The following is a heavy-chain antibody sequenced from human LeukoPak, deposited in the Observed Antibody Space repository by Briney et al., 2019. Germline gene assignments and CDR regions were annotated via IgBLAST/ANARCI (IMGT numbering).Heavy chain of an antibody. CDR2: ISYDGSNK. CDR1: GFTFSSYA. CDR3: ARDRHVTTVTTFFGS. D-gene: IGHD4-17*01. V-gene: IGHV3-30-3*01. Sequence: GGSLRLSCAASGFTFSSYAMHWVRQAPGKGLEWVAVISYDGSNKYYADSVKGRFTISRDNSKNTLYLQMNSLRAEDTAVYYCARDRHVTTVTTFFGSWGQGILVTVSS. J-gene: IGHJ4*02.